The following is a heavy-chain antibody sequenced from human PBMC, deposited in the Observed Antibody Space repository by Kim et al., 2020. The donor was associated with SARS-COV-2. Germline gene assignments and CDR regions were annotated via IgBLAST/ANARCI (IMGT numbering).Heavy chain of an antibody. J-gene: IGHJ4*01. V-gene: IGHV3-23*01. CDR2: ISASGGST. CDR3: AKDLHYYGSGSYAAFDS. D-gene: IGHD3-10*01. Sequence: GGSLRLSCAASGFTFSSYAMSWVRQAPGKGLEWVSAISASGGSTYYADSVKGRFAISRDNSENTLFLQVNSLRAEDTAIFYCAKDLHYYGSGSYAAFDS. CDR1: GFTFSSYA.